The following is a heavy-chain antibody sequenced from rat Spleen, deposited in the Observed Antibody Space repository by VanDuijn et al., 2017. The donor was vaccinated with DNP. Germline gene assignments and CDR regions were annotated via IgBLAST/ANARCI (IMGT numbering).Heavy chain of an antibody. CDR2: IIYDGSST. D-gene: IGHD1-11*01. CDR3: ARHRNYGGYNEYYFDY. CDR1: GFIFSDYA. J-gene: IGHJ2*01. V-gene: IGHV5-17*01. Sequence: EVQLVESGGGLVRPGNSLRLSCAASGFIFSDYAMAWVRQSPEMGLEWVATIIYDGSSTFYRDSVTGRFTISRDFAKNTLYLQMDSLRSGDTATYYCARHRNYGGYNEYYFDYWGQGVTVTVSA.